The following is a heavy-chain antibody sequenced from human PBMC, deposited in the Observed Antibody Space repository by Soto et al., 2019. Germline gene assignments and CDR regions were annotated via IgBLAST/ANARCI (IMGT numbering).Heavy chain of an antibody. CDR1: GGSISSYY. CDR2: IYYSGST. J-gene: IGHJ4*02. D-gene: IGHD5-12*01. Sequence: SETLSLPCTVSGGSISSYYWSWIRQPPGKGLEWIGYIYYSGSTNYNPFHKSRVTISVDTSKNQFSLKLSSVTAADTAVYYCARVGGPVYGGPDYWGQGTLVTVSS. CDR3: ARVGGPVYGGPDY. V-gene: IGHV4-59*01.